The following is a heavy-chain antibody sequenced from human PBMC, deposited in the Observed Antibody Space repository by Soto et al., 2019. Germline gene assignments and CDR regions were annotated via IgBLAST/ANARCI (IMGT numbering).Heavy chain of an antibody. CDR2: IYYSGST. Sequence: SETLSLTCTVSGGSISSSSYYWGWIRQPPGKGLEWIGSIYYSGSTYYNPSLKSRVTISVDTSKNQFSLKLSSVTAADTAVYYCARHPAYTIFRVVTSWHYYYYGMDVWGQGTTVTVSS. CDR3: ARHPAYTIFRVVTSWHYYYYGMDV. D-gene: IGHD3-3*01. V-gene: IGHV4-39*01. J-gene: IGHJ6*02. CDR1: GGSISSSSYY.